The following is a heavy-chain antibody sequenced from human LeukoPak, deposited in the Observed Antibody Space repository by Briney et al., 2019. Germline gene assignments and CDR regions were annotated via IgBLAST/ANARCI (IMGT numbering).Heavy chain of an antibody. D-gene: IGHD6-19*01. CDR1: GGSFSGYY. J-gene: IGHJ4*02. Sequence: PSETLSLTCAVYGGSFSGYYWSWIRQPPGKGLEWIGEINHSGSTNYNPSLKSRVTISVDTSKNQFSLKLSSVTAADTAVYYCARDDHGGWYYFDYWGQGTLVTVSS. V-gene: IGHV4-34*01. CDR3: ARDDHGGWYYFDY. CDR2: INHSGST.